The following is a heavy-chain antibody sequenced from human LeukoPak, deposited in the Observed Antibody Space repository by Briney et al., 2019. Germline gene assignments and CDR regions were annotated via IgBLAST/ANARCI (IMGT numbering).Heavy chain of an antibody. J-gene: IGHJ4*02. D-gene: IGHD3-10*01. Sequence: KPSETLSLTCTVSGGSITSYYWSWIRQPPGKGLEWIGSIYYSGSTNYNPSLKSRVTISVDTSKNQFSLKLSSVTAADTAVYYCARDRDYGSGSYDYWGQGSLVTVSS. CDR2: IYYSGST. CDR1: GGSITSYY. V-gene: IGHV4-59*01. CDR3: ARDRDYGSGSYDY.